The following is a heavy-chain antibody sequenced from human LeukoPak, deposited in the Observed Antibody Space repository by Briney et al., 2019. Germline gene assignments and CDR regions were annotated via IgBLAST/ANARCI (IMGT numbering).Heavy chain of an antibody. V-gene: IGHV1-69*05. CDR3: ARDHGLLRRSTRLSDAFDI. CDR1: RGTFSSYA. CDR2: IIPIFGTA. J-gene: IGHJ3*02. Sequence: GASVKVSCKASRGTFSSYAISWVRQAPGQGLEWMGGIIPIFGTANYAQKFQGRVTITTDESTSTAYMELSSLRSEDTAVYYCARDHGLLRRSTRLSDAFDIWGQGTMVTVSS. D-gene: IGHD2/OR15-2a*01.